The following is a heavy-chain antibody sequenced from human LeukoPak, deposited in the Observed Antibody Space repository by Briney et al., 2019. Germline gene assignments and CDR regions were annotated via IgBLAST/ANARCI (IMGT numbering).Heavy chain of an antibody. D-gene: IGHD6-13*01. Sequence: GGSLRLSCAASGFTFSSHWMSWVRQAPGKGLEWVANIKQDGSEKYYVDSVKGRFTISRDNAKNSLYLQMNSLRAEDTAVYYCARDIGISNSWPYFDYWGQGTLVTVSS. J-gene: IGHJ4*02. CDR1: GFTFSSHW. CDR2: IKQDGSEK. V-gene: IGHV3-7*01. CDR3: ARDIGISNSWPYFDY.